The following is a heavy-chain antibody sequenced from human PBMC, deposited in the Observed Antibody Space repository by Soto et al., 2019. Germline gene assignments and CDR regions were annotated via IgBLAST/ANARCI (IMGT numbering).Heavy chain of an antibody. CDR2: IYHSGTT. Sequence: QVQLQESGPGLVKPSGTLSLTCAVSGGSIRSIYWWSWVRQPPGKGLEWIGEIYHSGTTNYNPSLKSLVTISVDKSKNQFSLEVTSVTAADTAVYYCARTYCRSTSCYIHYWGQGTLVTVSS. CDR3: ARTYCRSTSCYIHY. V-gene: IGHV4-4*02. D-gene: IGHD2-2*02. CDR1: GGSIRSIYW. J-gene: IGHJ4*02.